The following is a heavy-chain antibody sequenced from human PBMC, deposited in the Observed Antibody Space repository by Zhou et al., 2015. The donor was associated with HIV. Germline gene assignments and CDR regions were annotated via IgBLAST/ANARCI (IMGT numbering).Heavy chain of an antibody. Sequence: QVQLVQSGAVVKRPGASVGVSCKTSGYTFGDSYIQWVRQAPGRGLEWMGRINPDGGGTKSAQRFQGRITMTRDTSISTAYMVMSRLGSDDTAVYYCVREASRWFDLWGQGTLVAVSS. CDR2: INPDGGGT. CDR1: GYTFGDSY. CDR3: VREASRWFDL. J-gene: IGHJ5*02. V-gene: IGHV1-2*06.